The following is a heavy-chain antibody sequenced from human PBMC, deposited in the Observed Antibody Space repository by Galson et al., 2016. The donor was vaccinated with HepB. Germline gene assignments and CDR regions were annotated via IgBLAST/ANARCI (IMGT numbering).Heavy chain of an antibody. CDR3: ARVPLLFVDAVGYDAFDI. CDR1: GDSVSSDSAT. Sequence: CAISGDSVSSDSATWNWIRQSPSRGLEWLGRTYYRSKWHNDYALSVNSRISINADTSKNQISLQLNSVSPEDTAVYYCARVPLLFVDAVGYDAFDIWGQGTLVPVSS. D-gene: IGHD3-22*01. CDR2: TYYRSKWHN. V-gene: IGHV6-1*01. J-gene: IGHJ3*02.